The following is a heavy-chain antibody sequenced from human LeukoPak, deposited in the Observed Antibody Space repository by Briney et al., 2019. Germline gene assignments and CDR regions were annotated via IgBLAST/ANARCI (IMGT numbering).Heavy chain of an antibody. V-gene: IGHV4-4*07. CDR3: ASSGWLNYYYYMDV. J-gene: IGHJ6*03. CDR2: IYTSGST. CDR1: GGSISSYY. D-gene: IGHD6-19*01. Sequence: SETLSLACTVSGGSISSYYWSWIRQPAGKGLEWIGRIYTSGSTNYNPSLKSRVTMSVDTSKNQFSLKLSSVTAADTAVYYCASSGWLNYYYYMDVWGKGTTVTVS.